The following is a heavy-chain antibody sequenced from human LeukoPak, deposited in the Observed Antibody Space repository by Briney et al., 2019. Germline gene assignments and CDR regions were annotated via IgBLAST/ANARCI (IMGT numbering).Heavy chain of an antibody. Sequence: GGSLRLSCAASGFTFSDYYMSWIRQAPGKGLEWVSYISSSSNYTNSADSVKGRFTISRDNAKNSLYLQMNSLRAEDTAVYYCARAISGYDLDYWGQGTLVTVSS. D-gene: IGHD5-12*01. J-gene: IGHJ4*02. CDR1: GFTFSDYY. CDR3: ARAISGYDLDY. CDR2: ISSSSNYT. V-gene: IGHV3-11*05.